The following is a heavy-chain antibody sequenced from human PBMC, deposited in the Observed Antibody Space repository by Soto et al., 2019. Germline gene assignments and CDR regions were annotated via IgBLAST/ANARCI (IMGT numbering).Heavy chain of an antibody. CDR1: GGTFSTNP. V-gene: IGHV1-69*06. CDR3: ARRDSGGFYRYFDS. CDR2: TGSGTGPG. D-gene: IGHD2-15*01. Sequence: QVQLVQSGAEVKKPGSSGKVSCKASGGTFSTNPLSWVRKAPGQRLEWMGGTGSGTGPGNHAQKFQGRLTITVDKSTSTVYMELSSLSSEDTAVYYCARRDSGGFYRYFDSWGQGTLVTVSS. J-gene: IGHJ4*02.